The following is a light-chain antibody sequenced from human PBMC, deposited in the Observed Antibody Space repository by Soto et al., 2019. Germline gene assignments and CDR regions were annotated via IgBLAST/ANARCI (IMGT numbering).Light chain of an antibody. J-gene: IGLJ1*01. V-gene: IGLV1-44*01. CDR1: SSNIGSNT. CDR2: TND. Sequence: QSVLTQPPSASGTPGQRVTISCSGSSSNIGSNTVNWYQQLPGTAPKLLIYTNDQRPSGVPDRFSGSKSGTSASLAISGLQSEDEADYFCAAWDDSLNGYVFATGTKLT. CDR3: AAWDDSLNGYV.